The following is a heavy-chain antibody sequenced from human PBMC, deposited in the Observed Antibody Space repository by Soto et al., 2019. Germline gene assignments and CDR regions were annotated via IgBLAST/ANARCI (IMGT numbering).Heavy chain of an antibody. CDR3: ARVRELLD. CDR2: IIPIFGTA. J-gene: IGHJ4*02. Sequence: SLKVSWNATDGSFSTYASSWERQAPLQGGEWMGGIIPIFGTANYTQKFQRRVAITADKSTSTAYMELSSLRTEDTAEHYCARVRELLDWGQGTLVTVSS. D-gene: IGHD1-26*01. CDR1: DGSFSTYA. V-gene: IGHV1-69*06.